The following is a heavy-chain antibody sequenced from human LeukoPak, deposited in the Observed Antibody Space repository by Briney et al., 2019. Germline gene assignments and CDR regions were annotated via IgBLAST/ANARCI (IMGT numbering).Heavy chain of an antibody. D-gene: IGHD4-17*01. Sequence: GGSLRLSCAASGFTFSSYAMSWVRQAPGEGLEWVSAISGSGGSTYYADSVKGRFTISRDNSKSTLYLQMNSLRAEDTAVYYCARATGYFDYWGQGTLVTVSS. V-gene: IGHV3-23*01. CDR1: GFTFSSYA. CDR2: ISGSGGST. J-gene: IGHJ4*02. CDR3: ARATGYFDY.